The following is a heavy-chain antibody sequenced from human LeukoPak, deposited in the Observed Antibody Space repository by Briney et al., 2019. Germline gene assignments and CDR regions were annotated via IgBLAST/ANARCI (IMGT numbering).Heavy chain of an antibody. Sequence: GGSLRLSCAASGFTFSSYWMSWVRQAPGKGLEWVSNIKQDGSEKYYVDSVKGRFTISRDNAKNSLYLQMNSLRAEDTAVYYCARDGYYYGSGSYSPEYFQHWGQGTLVTVSS. CDR1: GFTFSSYW. D-gene: IGHD3-10*01. V-gene: IGHV3-7*01. CDR3: ARDGYYYGSGSYSPEYFQH. CDR2: IKQDGSEK. J-gene: IGHJ1*01.